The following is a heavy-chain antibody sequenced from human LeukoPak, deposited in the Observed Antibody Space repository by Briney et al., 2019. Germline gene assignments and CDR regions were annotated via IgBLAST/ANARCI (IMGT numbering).Heavy chain of an antibody. Sequence: PSETLSLTCAVSGGSISSGGYSWSWIRQPPEKGLEWIGYIYHSGSTYYNPSLKSRVTISVDRSKNQFSLKLSSVTAADTAVYYCARRRYHYDSSGSSDWFDPWGQGTLVTVSS. CDR3: ARRRYHYDSSGSSDWFDP. CDR1: GGSISSGGYS. CDR2: IYHSGST. V-gene: IGHV4-30-2*01. J-gene: IGHJ5*02. D-gene: IGHD3-22*01.